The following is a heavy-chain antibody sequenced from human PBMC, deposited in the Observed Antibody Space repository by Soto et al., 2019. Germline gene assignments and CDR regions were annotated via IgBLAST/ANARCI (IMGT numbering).Heavy chain of an antibody. CDR1: GFAFRTSP. V-gene: IGHV3-48*02. CDR2: ISGSSSPT. Sequence: LRLSCAASGFAFRTSPMNWVRQAPGRGLEWISYISGSSSPTYYADSVKGRFTISRDNAKNSLYLQMNSLRDEDTAVYYCARARDYGMDVWGQGTTVTVSS. CDR3: ARARDYGMDV. J-gene: IGHJ6*02.